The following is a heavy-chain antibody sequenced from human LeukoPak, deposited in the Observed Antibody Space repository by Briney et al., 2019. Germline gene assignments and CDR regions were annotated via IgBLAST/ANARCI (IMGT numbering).Heavy chain of an antibody. CDR3: ARDREEDYYMDV. CDR1: GFTYNYYS. V-gene: IGHV3-21*01. Sequence: PGGSLRLSCAASGFTYNYYSMNWVRQAPGKGLEWVSSISSSSRYIYYADSVKGRFTISRDNAKNSLYLQMNSLRAEDTAVYYCARDREEDYYMDVWGTGTTVTVSS. CDR2: ISSSSRYI. D-gene: IGHD3-10*01. J-gene: IGHJ6*03.